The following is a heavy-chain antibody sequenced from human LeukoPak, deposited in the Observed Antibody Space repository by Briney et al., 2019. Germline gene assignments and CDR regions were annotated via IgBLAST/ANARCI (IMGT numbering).Heavy chain of an antibody. V-gene: IGHV4-34*01. J-gene: IGHJ6*02. CDR3: ARVSLATCYYGMDV. Sequence: SETLSLTCAVYGGSFSGYYWSWIRQPPGKGLEWIGEINHSGSTNYNPSLKSRVTISVDTSKNQFSLKLSSVTAADTAVYYCARVSLATCYYGMDVWGQGTTVTVSS. CDR1: GGSFSGYY. CDR2: INHSGST. D-gene: IGHD3-3*02.